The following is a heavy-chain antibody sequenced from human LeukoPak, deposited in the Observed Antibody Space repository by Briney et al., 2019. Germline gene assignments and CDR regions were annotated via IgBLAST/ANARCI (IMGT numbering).Heavy chain of an antibody. V-gene: IGHV4-59*01. CDR3: ARGDYYGSGSFFDY. CDR1: GGSISSYY. D-gene: IGHD3-10*01. CDR2: IYYSGST. J-gene: IGHJ4*02. Sequence: SETLSLTCTVSGGSISSYYWSWIRQPPGKGLEWIGYIYYSGSTNYNPSLKSRVTISVDTSKNQFSLKLSSVTAADTAVYYCARGDYYGSGSFFDYWGQGTLVTVSS.